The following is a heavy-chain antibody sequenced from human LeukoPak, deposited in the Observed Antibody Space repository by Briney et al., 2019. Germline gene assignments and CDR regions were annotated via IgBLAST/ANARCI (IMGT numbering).Heavy chain of an antibody. CDR2: ISAFNDNT. CDR1: GGTFSSYA. V-gene: IGHV1-18*01. D-gene: IGHD2-15*01. CDR3: ARVPYCSGGSCYFRSHFDY. Sequence: GASVKVSCKASGGTFSSYAISWVRQAPGQGLEWMGWISAFNDNTNYAQKLQGRVTMTTDTSTSTAYMELRSLRSDDTAVYYCARVPYCSGGSCYFRSHFDYWGQGTLVTVSS. J-gene: IGHJ4*02.